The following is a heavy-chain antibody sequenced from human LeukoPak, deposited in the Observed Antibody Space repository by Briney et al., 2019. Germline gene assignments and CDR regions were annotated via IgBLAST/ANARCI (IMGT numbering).Heavy chain of an antibody. CDR2: IYHSGST. J-gene: IGHJ4*02. CDR1: GGSISSSNW. D-gene: IGHD5-12*01. CDR3: ARGQEIVATSFDY. Sequence: PSGTLSLTCAVSGGSISSSNWWSWVRQPPGKGLEWIGEIYHSGSTNYNPSLKSRVTISVDTSKNQFSLKLSSVTAADTAVYYCARGQEIVATSFDYWGQGTLVTVSS. V-gene: IGHV4-4*02.